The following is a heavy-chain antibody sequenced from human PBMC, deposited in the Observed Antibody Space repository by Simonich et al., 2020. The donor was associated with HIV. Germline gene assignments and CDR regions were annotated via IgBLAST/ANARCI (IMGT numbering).Heavy chain of an antibody. CDR3: AGSPEYDPSKIAAAALLRGAAFDI. Sequence: QVQLQQWSAGLLKPSETLSLTCAVYGGSFSGYYWSWIRQPPGKGLEWIGEINHSGRTTSNPPLKSRVTISVDTSKNQFSLKLSSVTAADTAVYYCAGSPEYDPSKIAAAALLRGAAFDIWGQGTMVTVSS. CDR1: GGSFSGYY. CDR2: INHSGRT. D-gene: IGHD6-13*01. J-gene: IGHJ3*02. V-gene: IGHV4-34*01.